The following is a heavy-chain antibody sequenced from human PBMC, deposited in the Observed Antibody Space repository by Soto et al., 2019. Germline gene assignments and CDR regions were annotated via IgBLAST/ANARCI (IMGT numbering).Heavy chain of an antibody. V-gene: IGHV5-10-1*01. CDR1: GYSFTSYW. J-gene: IGHJ6*02. D-gene: IGHD3-22*01. CDR3: ARQGLGEGIVVVHDPPYYYYGMDV. CDR2: IDPSDSYT. Sequence: PGESLKISCKGSGYSFTSYWISWVRQMPGKGLEWMGRIDPSDSYTNYSPSFQGHVTISADKSISTAYLQWSSLKASDTAMYYRARQGLGEGIVVVHDPPYYYYGMDVWGQGTTVTVSS.